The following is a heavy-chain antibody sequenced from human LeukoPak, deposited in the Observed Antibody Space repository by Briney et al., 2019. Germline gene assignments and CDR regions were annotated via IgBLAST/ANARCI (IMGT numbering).Heavy chain of an antibody. CDR2: IRGSGGST. J-gene: IGHJ4*02. Sequence: PGGSLRLSCAASGFTFSSYAMSWVRQAPGKGLEWVSVIRGSGGSTYYADSVKGRFTISRDNSKNTLYLQMNSLRAEDTAVYYCATTPTILVCWGQGTLVTVSS. CDR1: GFTFSSYA. V-gene: IGHV3-23*01. D-gene: IGHD3-9*01. CDR3: ATTPTILVC.